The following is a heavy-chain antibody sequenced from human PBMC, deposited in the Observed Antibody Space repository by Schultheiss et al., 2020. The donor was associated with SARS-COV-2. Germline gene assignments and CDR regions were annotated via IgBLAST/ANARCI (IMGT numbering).Heavy chain of an antibody. CDR1: GGTFTGYY. J-gene: IGHJ4*02. V-gene: IGHV1-2*06. D-gene: IGHD1-26*01. CDR2: INPNSGGT. Sequence: ASVKVSCKASGGTFTGYYMHWVRQAPGQGLEWMGRINPNSGGTNYAQKFQGRVTMTRDTSISTAYMELSRLRSDDTAVYYCARIPNGSRVYYFDYWGQGTLVTVSS. CDR3: ARIPNGSRVYYFDY.